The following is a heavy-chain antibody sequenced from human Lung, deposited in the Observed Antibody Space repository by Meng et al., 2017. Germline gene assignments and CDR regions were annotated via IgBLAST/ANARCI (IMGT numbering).Heavy chain of an antibody. Sequence: QVQLVQSGAEVKRPGASVRVSCKASGYTFTDYYMQWVRQAPGQGLEWMGRMNPNSGDTKYAQKFQGRVTMTGYTSISTAYMELSRLTPDDTAVYYCAREGGSSSHFDYWGQGTLVTVSS. CDR3: AREGGSSSHFDY. V-gene: IGHV1-2*06. CDR1: GYTFTDYY. CDR2: MNPNSGDT. J-gene: IGHJ4*02. D-gene: IGHD6-6*01.